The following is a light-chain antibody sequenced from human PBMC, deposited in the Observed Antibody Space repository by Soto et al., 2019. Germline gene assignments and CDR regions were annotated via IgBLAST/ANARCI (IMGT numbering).Light chain of an antibody. CDR2: GAS. V-gene: IGKV3-20*01. Sequence: EIVLTQSPGTLSLSPGERATLSCRASQSVSSSYLAWYQQKPGQAPRLLIYGASSRATGIPDRFSGSGSGTDFTLTISRLEPEDFAVYYCQQYGNLRTFGQGTRWIS. CDR1: QSVSSSY. CDR3: QQYGNLRT. J-gene: IGKJ1*01.